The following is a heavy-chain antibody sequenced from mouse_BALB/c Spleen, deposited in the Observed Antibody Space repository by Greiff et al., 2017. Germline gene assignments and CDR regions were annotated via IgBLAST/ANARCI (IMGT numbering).Heavy chain of an antibody. CDR1: GYTFTSYY. D-gene: IGHD1-1*01. V-gene: IGHV1S81*02. Sequence: QVQLQQPGAELVKPGASVKLSCKASGYTFTSYYMYWVKQRPGQGLEWIGGINPSNGGTNFNEKFKSKATLTVDKSSSTAYMQLSSLTSEDSAVYYCTNNPYYYGSSLAWFAYWGQGTLVTVSA. CDR2: INPSNGGT. J-gene: IGHJ3*01. CDR3: TNNPYYYGSSLAWFAY.